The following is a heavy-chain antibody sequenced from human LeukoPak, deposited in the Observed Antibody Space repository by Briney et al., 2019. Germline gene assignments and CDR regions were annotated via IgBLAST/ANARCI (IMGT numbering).Heavy chain of an antibody. CDR3: ARRHFFDSSGRAFDY. J-gene: IGHJ4*02. Sequence: GESLKISCKGSGYSFTSYWIGWVRQMPGKGLEWMGIIYPGDSDTRYSPSFQGQVTISADKSISTAYLQWSSLKASDTAMYYCARRHFFDSSGRAFDYWGQGTPVTVSS. V-gene: IGHV5-51*01. D-gene: IGHD3-22*01. CDR2: IYPGDSDT. CDR1: GYSFTSYW.